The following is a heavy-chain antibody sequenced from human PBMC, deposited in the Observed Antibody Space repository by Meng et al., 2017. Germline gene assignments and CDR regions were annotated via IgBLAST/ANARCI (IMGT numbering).Heavy chain of an antibody. Sequence: QGRVKGSGPGLVRPSETLALTCTVSGGSVGSGNYYWSWIRQPPGKGLEWIGYIVYSGSTTYNPSLKTRVTISVDTSKNQFSLKLTSVTAADTAVYFCARDVGGDYETLFDYWGQGTLVTVSS. J-gene: IGHJ4*02. D-gene: IGHD4-17*01. CDR2: IVYSGST. CDR1: GGSVGSGNYY. CDR3: ARDVGGDYETLFDY. V-gene: IGHV4-61*01.